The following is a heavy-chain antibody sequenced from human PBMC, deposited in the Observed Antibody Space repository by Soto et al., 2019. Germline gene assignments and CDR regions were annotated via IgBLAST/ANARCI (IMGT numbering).Heavy chain of an antibody. CDR2: IRSKANRYAT. Sequence: GGSLRLSCAGTGFTFSDADIHWVRQASGKGLEWVGRIRSKANRYATVYSASAKGRFTISRDDSRDSAYLQMNSLRTEDTAVYYCIHYGSGSYSTDYWGPGTLVTVSS. V-gene: IGHV3-73*01. D-gene: IGHD3-10*01. J-gene: IGHJ4*02. CDR1: GFTFSDAD. CDR3: IHYGSGSYSTDY.